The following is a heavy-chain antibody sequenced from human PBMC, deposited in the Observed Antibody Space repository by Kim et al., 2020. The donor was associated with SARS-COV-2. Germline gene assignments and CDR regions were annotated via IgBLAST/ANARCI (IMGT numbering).Heavy chain of an antibody. J-gene: IGHJ4*02. CDR2: ISSNGAST. V-gene: IGHV3-64*01. CDR3: ARARIRGFFDSSGYYFDY. D-gene: IGHD3-22*01. CDR1: GFTFSKFA. Sequence: GGSLRLSCTASGFTFSKFAMHWVRQAPGKGLEDVATISSNGASTYYANAVKGRFTISRDNSKNTLYLQMGSLRAEDMAVYYCARARIRGFFDSSGYYFDYWGQGSLVTVSS.